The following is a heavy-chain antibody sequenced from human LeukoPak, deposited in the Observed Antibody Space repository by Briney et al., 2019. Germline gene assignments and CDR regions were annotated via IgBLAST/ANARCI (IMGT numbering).Heavy chain of an antibody. J-gene: IGHJ4*02. D-gene: IGHD4-17*01. Sequence: SETLSLTCTVSGGSISSGGYYRSWIRQHPGKGLEWIGYIYYSGSTYYNPSLKCRVTISVDTSKNQFSLKLSSVTAADTAVYYCARMLNDYGDYGLDYWGQGTLVTVSS. CDR3: ARMLNDYGDYGLDY. CDR2: IYYSGST. CDR1: GGSISSGGYY. V-gene: IGHV4-31*03.